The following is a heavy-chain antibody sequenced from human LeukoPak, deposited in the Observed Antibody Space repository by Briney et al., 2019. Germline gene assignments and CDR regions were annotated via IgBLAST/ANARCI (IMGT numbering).Heavy chain of an antibody. D-gene: IGHD5-24*01. CDR3: ASGRWDY. CDR2: VYHSGST. Sequence: SGTLSLTCAVSGDSISTNHWWSWVRQPPGKGLEWIGEVYHSGSTNYNPSLKSRVTISVDKSKNLFSLKLTSVTAADTAMYYCASGRWDYWGQGTLVTVSS. J-gene: IGHJ4*02. CDR1: GDSISTNHW. V-gene: IGHV4-4*02.